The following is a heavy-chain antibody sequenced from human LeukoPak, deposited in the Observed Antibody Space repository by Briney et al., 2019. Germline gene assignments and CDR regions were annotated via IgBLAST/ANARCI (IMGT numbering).Heavy chain of an antibody. V-gene: IGHV4-34*01. CDR2: INHSGST. D-gene: IGHD6-6*01. CDR3: ARETERSQWGSSSKDY. Sequence: SETLSLTCAVYGGSFSGYYWSWIRQPPGKGLEWIGEINHSGSTNYNPSLKSRVTISVDTSKSQFSLKLSSVTAADTAVYYCARETERSQWGSSSKDYWGQGTLVTVSS. J-gene: IGHJ4*02. CDR1: GGSFSGYY.